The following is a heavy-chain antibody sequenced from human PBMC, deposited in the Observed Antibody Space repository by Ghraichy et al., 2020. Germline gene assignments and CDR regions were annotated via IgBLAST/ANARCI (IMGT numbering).Heavy chain of an antibody. CDR3: ARALEPSATHSYFYTTMDV. Sequence: GGSLRLSCAASGFTVSSTYMSWVRQAPGKGLEWVSIIDSGGTTYYSGSVKGRFSVSRDNSRNALFLQMGSLRAEDTAVYYCARALEPSATHSYFYTTMDVSGQGTTVNVS. V-gene: IGHV3-53*01. CDR2: IDSGGTT. CDR1: GFTVSSTY. D-gene: IGHD3-22*01. J-gene: IGHJ6*02.